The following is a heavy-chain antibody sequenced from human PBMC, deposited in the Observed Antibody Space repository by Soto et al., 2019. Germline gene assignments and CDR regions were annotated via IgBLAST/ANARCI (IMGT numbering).Heavy chain of an antibody. D-gene: IGHD3-22*01. V-gene: IGHV4-30-4*01. Sequence: QVQLQESGPGLVKPSQTLSLTCTVSGGSLSSGDYYWSWIRQPPGKGLEWIGFIYYSGSTYYNPYLKSGVTISVETSKTQFSLKLSSVTAADTAVYYCARVLWGYYDDTGYLRAQDDWGQGALVTVSS. CDR2: IYYSGST. CDR1: GGSLSSGDYY. J-gene: IGHJ4*02. CDR3: ARVLWGYYDDTGYLRAQDD.